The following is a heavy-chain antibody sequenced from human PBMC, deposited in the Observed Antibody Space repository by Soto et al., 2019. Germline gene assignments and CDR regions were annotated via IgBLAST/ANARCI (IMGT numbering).Heavy chain of an antibody. CDR1: GGSISSSSYY. Sequence: PSETLSLTCTVSGGSISSSSYYWGWIRQPPGKGLEWIGSIYYSGSTYYNPSLKSRVTISVDTSKNQFSLKLSSVTAADTAVYYCARRGIAAAGTNYYYYSMDVWGQGTTVT. CDR3: ARRGIAAAGTNYYYYSMDV. D-gene: IGHD6-13*01. J-gene: IGHJ6*02. V-gene: IGHV4-39*01. CDR2: IYYSGST.